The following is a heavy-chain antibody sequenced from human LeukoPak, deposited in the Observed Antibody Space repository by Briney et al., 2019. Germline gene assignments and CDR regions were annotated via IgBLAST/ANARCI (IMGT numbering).Heavy chain of an antibody. CDR1: GFTFSSYA. CDR3: AKAGASITMVRGNPHYYYYGMDV. J-gene: IGHJ6*02. V-gene: IGHV3-23*01. D-gene: IGHD3-10*01. Sequence: GGSLRLSCAASGFTFSSYAMSWVRQAPGKGLEWVSAISGSGGSTYYADSVKGRFTISRDNSKDTLYLQMNSLRAEDTAVYYCAKAGASITMVRGNPHYYYYGMDVWGQGTTVTVSS. CDR2: ISGSGGST.